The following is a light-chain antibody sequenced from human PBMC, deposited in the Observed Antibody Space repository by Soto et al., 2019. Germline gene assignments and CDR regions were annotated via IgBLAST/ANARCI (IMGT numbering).Light chain of an antibody. CDR1: QGSRSV. CDR2: DTC. Sequence: DIVLTQSPSTLYCSPAERATLSCRDSQGSRSVITCYQQNPGQAPRLLIYDTCSSATGTPARFNGSGSRTDCTLSILTLEPQDFADYYWQQRNSWPTSFTFGQGTRLEIK. J-gene: IGKJ5*01. CDR3: QQRNSWPTSFT. V-gene: IGKV3-11*01.